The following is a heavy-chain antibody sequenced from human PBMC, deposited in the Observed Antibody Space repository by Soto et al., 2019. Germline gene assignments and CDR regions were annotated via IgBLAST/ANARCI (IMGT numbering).Heavy chain of an antibody. V-gene: IGHV1-18*01. CDR1: GYTFTNYA. CDR2: ISGYNGNT. Sequence: QVQLVQSGAEVKKPGASVKVSCKASGYTFTNYAFSWVRQAPGQGLEWMGWISGYNGNTNYPQKLPGRVTMTTDTAASTAYMELRSLRSDDTAVYYCARDLAAAGPFDCWGQGTLVTVSS. CDR3: ARDLAAAGPFDC. D-gene: IGHD6-13*01. J-gene: IGHJ4*02.